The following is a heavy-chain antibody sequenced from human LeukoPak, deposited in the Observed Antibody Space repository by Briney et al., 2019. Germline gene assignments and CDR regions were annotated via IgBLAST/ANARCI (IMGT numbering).Heavy chain of an antibody. J-gene: IGHJ5*02. D-gene: IGHD3-9*01. V-gene: IGHV4-30-4*01. Sequence: SQTLSLTCTVSGGSISSGDYSWRWIRQPPGKGLEWIGYIYYSGSTYYNPSLKSRVTISVDTSKNQFSLKLSSVTAADTAVYYCARGLRYFDWLLYQDNWFDPWGQGTLVTVSS. CDR1: GGSISSGDYS. CDR3: ARGLRYFDWLLYQDNWFDP. CDR2: IYYSGST.